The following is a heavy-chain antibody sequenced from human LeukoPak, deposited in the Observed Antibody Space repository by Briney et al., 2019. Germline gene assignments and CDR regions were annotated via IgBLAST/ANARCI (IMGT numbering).Heavy chain of an antibody. V-gene: IGHV3-7*01. CDR1: GFTFSSYW. D-gene: IGHD5-18*01. CDR3: ARGSRGYSYGSWVS. J-gene: IGHJ4*02. CDR2: IKQDGSEK. Sequence: GGSLRLSCAASGFTFSSYWMSWFRQAPGKGLEWVANIKQDGSEKYYVDSVKGRFTISRDNAKNSLYLQMNSLRAEDTAVYYCARGSRGYSYGSWVSWGQGTLVTVSS.